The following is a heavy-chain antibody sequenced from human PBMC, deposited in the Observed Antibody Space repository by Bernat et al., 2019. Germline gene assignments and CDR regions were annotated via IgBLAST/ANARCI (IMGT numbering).Heavy chain of an antibody. Sequence: EVQVVESGGDLVQPGGSLRLSCVASGSTVSNNHVSWVRQAPGKGLEWVSFIHNSGTTHYADSVKGRFTISRDNSRNTVYLQMNSVRVEDTAVYYCMGYGGNSVWGQGTLVTVSS. V-gene: IGHV3-66*01. CDR1: GSTVSNNH. D-gene: IGHD5-12*01. CDR2: IHNSGTT. J-gene: IGHJ4*02. CDR3: MGYGGNSV.